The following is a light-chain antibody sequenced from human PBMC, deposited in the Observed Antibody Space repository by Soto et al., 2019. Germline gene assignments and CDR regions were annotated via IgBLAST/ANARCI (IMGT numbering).Light chain of an antibody. CDR1: QSVGSD. J-gene: IGKJ5*01. Sequence: EIVMTQSPATLSLSPGERATLSCRASQSVGSDLAWYQQKPGQAPRLLIYGASTRATGIPARFSGSGSGTDFTLTISSLEPADSAVYYCQQRIKWPITFGQGTRLEIK. CDR3: QQRIKWPIT. CDR2: GAS. V-gene: IGKV3-11*01.